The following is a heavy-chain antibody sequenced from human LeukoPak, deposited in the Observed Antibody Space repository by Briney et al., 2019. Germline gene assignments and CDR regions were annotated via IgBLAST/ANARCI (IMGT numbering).Heavy chain of an antibody. CDR2: INPNSGGT. Sequence: GASVKVSCKASGYTFTGYYMHWVRQAPGQGLEWMGWINPNSGGTNYAQKFQGRVTMTRDTSISTAYMELSRLRSDDTAVYYCARDRYYYDSSGYSLDYWGQGTLVTVSS. CDR1: GYTFTGYY. J-gene: IGHJ4*02. CDR3: ARDRYYYDSSGYSLDY. D-gene: IGHD3-22*01. V-gene: IGHV1-2*02.